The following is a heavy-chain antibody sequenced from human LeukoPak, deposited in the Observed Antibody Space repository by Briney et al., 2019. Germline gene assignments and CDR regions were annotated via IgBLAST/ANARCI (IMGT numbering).Heavy chain of an antibody. D-gene: IGHD6-19*01. Sequence: GGSLRLSCAASRFTFSSYSMIWVRQAPGKGLEWVSSVSKNSNYTYYADSVKGRFTISRDNAKNSLYLQMNSLRAEDTAVYYCARDRYSSGWFEFDPWGQGTLVTVSS. CDR1: RFTFSSYS. J-gene: IGHJ5*02. CDR3: ARDRYSSGWFEFDP. CDR2: VSKNSNYT. V-gene: IGHV3-21*01.